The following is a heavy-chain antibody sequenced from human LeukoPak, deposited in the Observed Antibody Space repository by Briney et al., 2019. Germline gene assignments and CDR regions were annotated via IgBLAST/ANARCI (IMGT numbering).Heavy chain of an antibody. CDR2: ISGSGADT. CDR3: AKYDSFDHYYDSGGRFDF. D-gene: IGHD3-22*01. CDR1: GFIFSTYG. V-gene: IGHV3-23*01. Sequence: GGSLRLSCAASGFIFSTYGMTWVRQAPGKGLEWVSEISGSGADTYYADSVKGRFTISRDNSKSTLFLQMNSLRAEDTAVYYCAKYDSFDHYYDSGGRFDFWGQGTLVTVSS. J-gene: IGHJ4*02.